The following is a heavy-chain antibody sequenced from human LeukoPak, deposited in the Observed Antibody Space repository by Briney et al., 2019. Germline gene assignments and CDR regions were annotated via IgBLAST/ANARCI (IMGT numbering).Heavy chain of an antibody. CDR3: TTGTWIQLWLPDY. D-gene: IGHD5-18*01. J-gene: IGHJ4*02. CDR1: GFTFKNAW. CDR2: VKSKTDGGTT. V-gene: IGHV3-15*01. Sequence: GGSLRLSCAASGFTFKNAWMTWVRQAPGKGLEWVGHVKSKTDGGTTDYATPVKGRLSISRDDSKNTVFLQMSSLKTEDTAVYYCTTGTWIQLWLPDYWGQGTLVTVSS.